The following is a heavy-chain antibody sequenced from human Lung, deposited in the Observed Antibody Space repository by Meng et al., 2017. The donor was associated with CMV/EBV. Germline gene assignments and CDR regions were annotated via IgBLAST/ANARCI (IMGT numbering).Heavy chain of an antibody. CDR2: INPSGGST. Sequence: ASVXVSXKASGYTFTSYYMHWVRQAPGQGLEWMGIINPSGGSTSYAQKFQGRVTMTRDTSTSTVYMELSSLRSEDTAVYYCARDRLGVTTGMDVWGQGPTVTVSS. V-gene: IGHV1-46*01. CDR1: GYTFTSYY. CDR3: ARDRLGVTTGMDV. J-gene: IGHJ6*02. D-gene: IGHD4-11*01.